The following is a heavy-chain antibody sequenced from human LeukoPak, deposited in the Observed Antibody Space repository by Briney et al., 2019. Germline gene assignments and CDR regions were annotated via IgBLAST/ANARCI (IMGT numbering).Heavy chain of an antibody. CDR1: GFTFSNYA. CDR2: ISGSGGSK. V-gene: IGHV3-23*01. CDR3: AKDAGSGTYSANDN. J-gene: IGHJ4*02. Sequence: PGGSLRLSSAASGFTFSNYAMNWVRQAPGKGLEWDSGISGSGGSKYHADYLKGRFTVSRDNSKSTLYLQMNSLRAEDTAVYYCAKDAGSGTYSANDNWGQGTLVTVSS. D-gene: IGHD3-10*01.